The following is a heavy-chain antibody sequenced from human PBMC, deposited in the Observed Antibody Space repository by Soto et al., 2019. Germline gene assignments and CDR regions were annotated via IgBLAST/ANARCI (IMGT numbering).Heavy chain of an antibody. Sequence: QVQLQESGPGLVNPSGALSLTCAVSGASINRDNWWTWVRQPPGKGLEWIGYIYHTGTTNYDSSLKSRATISIDESKNHFSLYLNSGTAADTAVYYCAGSVHFWGQGTLVAVSS. CDR1: GASINRDNW. V-gene: IGHV4-4*02. CDR3: AGSVHF. D-gene: IGHD3-10*01. CDR2: IYHTGTT. J-gene: IGHJ4*02.